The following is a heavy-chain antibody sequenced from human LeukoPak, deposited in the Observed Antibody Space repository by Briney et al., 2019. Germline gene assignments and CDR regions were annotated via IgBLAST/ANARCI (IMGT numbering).Heavy chain of an antibody. V-gene: IGHV3-23*01. D-gene: IGHD3-10*01. CDR2: ISGSGGST. CDR3: AKRARRVLLWFGETTPFDY. J-gene: IGHJ4*02. Sequence: GGSLRLSCAASGFTFSSYAMSWVRQAPGKGLDWVSAISGSGGSTYYADSVKGRFTISRDNSKNTLYLQMNSLRAEDTAVYYCAKRARRVLLWFGETTPFDYWGQGTLVTVSS. CDR1: GFTFSSYA.